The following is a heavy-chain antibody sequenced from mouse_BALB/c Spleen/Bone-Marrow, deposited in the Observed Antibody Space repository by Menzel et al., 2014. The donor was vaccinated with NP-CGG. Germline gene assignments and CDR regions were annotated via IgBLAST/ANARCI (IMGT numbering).Heavy chain of an antibody. CDR1: GFSLTSSG. Sequence: VQLMESGPGLVQPSQSLSITCTVSGFSLTSSGVHWVRQSPGKGLEWLGVIWSGGSTDYNAAFISRLSISKDNSKSKVFFKMNSLQADGPARYYSARNGDDRGYGMDYWGQGTSVTVSS. V-gene: IGHV2-4-1*01. CDR2: IWSGGST. CDR3: ARNGDDRGYGMDY. D-gene: IGHD2-14*01. J-gene: IGHJ4*01.